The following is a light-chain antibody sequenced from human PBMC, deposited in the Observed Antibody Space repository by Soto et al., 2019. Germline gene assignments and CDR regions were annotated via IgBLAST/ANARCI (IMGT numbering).Light chain of an antibody. V-gene: IGLV8-61*01. CDR3: ALYMGSGIWV. J-gene: IGLJ3*02. CDR1: SGSVSTTYH. CDR2: NTD. Sequence: QTVVTQEPSFSVAPGRTVTFTCGLSSGSVSTTYHPSWYQQTPGQAPRTLIYNTDIRSSGVPDRFSCSILGNTAALTITGAQADDESHYYCALYMGSGIWVFCGGTKLTVL.